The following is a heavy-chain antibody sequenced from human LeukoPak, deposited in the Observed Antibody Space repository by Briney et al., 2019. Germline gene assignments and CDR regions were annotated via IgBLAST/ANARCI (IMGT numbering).Heavy chain of an antibody. Sequence: GRSLRLSCEVSGFTFDDYAMHWVRQAPGKGLEWVAGVSGNSDKIGYADSVKGRFTSSRDNAKNSLYLQMNSLRPEDTALYYCARGYYGSGSSSGPIDYWGQGTLVTVSS. D-gene: IGHD3-10*01. J-gene: IGHJ4*02. CDR2: VSGNSDKI. CDR3: ARGYYGSGSSSGPIDY. CDR1: GFTFDDYA. V-gene: IGHV3-9*01.